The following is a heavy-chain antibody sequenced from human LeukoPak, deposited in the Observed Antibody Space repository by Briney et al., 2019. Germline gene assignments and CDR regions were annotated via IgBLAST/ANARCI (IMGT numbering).Heavy chain of an antibody. Sequence: SQTLSLTCTVSGGSISSGSYYCSWIRQPAGKGLEWVGRIYTSGNTNYNPSLRSRVTISVDTSRNQFSLKLSYVTAADTAVYYCARRDSYGYWGGNDYWGQGTLVTVSS. D-gene: IGHD5-18*01. CDR1: GGSISSGSYY. V-gene: IGHV4-61*02. J-gene: IGHJ4*02. CDR3: ARRDSYGYWGGNDY. CDR2: IYTSGNT.